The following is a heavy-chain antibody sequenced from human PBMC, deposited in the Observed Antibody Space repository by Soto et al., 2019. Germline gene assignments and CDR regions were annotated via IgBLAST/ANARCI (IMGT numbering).Heavy chain of an antibody. Sequence: GGSLRLSCAASGFTFSNYWMHWVRQAPGKGLVWVSRIHSDGSSTFYADSVKGRFTISRDNAKKMVYLQMNSLRAEDTAVYYCARDNWNTVWGQGTMVNVSS. CDR1: GFTFSNYW. CDR2: IHSDGSST. V-gene: IGHV3-74*01. CDR3: ARDNWNTV. D-gene: IGHD1-20*01. J-gene: IGHJ3*01.